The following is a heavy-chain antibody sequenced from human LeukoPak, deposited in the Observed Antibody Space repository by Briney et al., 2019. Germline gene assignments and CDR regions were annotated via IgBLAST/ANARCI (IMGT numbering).Heavy chain of an antibody. D-gene: IGHD6-13*01. Sequence: TSETLSLTCTVSGGSISSGDYYWSWIRQPPGKGLEWIGYIYYSGSTYYNPSLKSRVTISVDTSKNQFSLKLSSVTAADTAVYYCARPLAATPGFFDYWGQGTLVTVSS. CDR1: GGSISSGDYY. V-gene: IGHV4-30-4*01. CDR3: ARPLAATPGFFDY. J-gene: IGHJ4*02. CDR2: IYYSGST.